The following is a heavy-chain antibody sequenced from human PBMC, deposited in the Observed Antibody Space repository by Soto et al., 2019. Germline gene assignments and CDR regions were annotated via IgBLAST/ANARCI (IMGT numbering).Heavy chain of an antibody. V-gene: IGHV4-59*13. J-gene: IGHJ5*02. CDR1: GGSISRYY. CDR2: IYYSGST. CDR3: ARRSTDGGWFDP. Sequence: QVQLQESGPGLVKPSETLSLTCTVSGGSISRYYWSWIRQPPGKGLECIGYIYYSGSTNYNPSLKSRVTISVDTAKNQFSVKLSSVTIADTAVYYCARRSTDGGWFDPWGQGTLVTVSS. D-gene: IGHD3-16*01.